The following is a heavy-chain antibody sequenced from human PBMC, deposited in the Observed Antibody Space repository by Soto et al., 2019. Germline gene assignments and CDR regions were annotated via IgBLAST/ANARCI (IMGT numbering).Heavy chain of an antibody. CDR3: ARNTVTSSWGAFDI. J-gene: IGHJ3*02. V-gene: IGHV3-53*01. CDR2: IYSGGST. D-gene: IGHD4-17*01. Sequence: PGGSLRLSCAASGFTVSSNYMSWVRQAPGKGLEWVSVIYSGGSTYYADSVKGRFTISRDNSKNTLYLQMNSLRAEDTAEYYCARNTVTSSWGAFDIWGQGTMVTVSS. CDR1: GFTVSSNY.